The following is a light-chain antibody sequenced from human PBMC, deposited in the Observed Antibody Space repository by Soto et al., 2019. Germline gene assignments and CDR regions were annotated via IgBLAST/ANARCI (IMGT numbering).Light chain of an antibody. V-gene: IGLV2-14*01. CDR2: EVS. Sequence: QSALTQPASVSASPGQSITISCTGTSSDVGGYDYVSWDQLHPGKAPKLMFFEVSNRPSGVSYRFSGSKSGNTASLTISGLQAEDEADYFCSSYSISTAYLFGTGTKVTVL. J-gene: IGLJ1*01. CDR1: SSDVGGYDY. CDR3: SSYSISTAYL.